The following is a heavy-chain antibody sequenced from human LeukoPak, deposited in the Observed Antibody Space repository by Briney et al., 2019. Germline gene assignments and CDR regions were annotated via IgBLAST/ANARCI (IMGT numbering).Heavy chain of an antibody. CDR1: GGSINSGDYY. D-gene: IGHD4-23*01. Sequence: PSETLSLTCTVSGGSINSGDYYWSWIRQPPGKGLEWIGCIYYSGSTNYNPSLKSRVTISVDTSKNQFSLKLSSVTAADTAVYYCARDRDDGGIDYWGQGTLVTVSS. CDR3: ARDRDDGGIDY. V-gene: IGHV4-61*08. CDR2: IYYSGST. J-gene: IGHJ4*02.